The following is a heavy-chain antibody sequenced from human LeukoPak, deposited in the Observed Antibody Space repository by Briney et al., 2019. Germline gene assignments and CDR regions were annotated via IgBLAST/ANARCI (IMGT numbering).Heavy chain of an antibody. CDR1: GDSITRYY. J-gene: IGHJ2*01. CDR3: ARSLGLGRFDL. D-gene: IGHD1-26*01. Sequence: SETLSLTCAVSGDSITRYYWSWIRQPPGRGLEWIGYFYHSGSTDSNPSLKSRVIIALDTSKRQFSLKLTSVAAADTAVYFCARSLGLGRFDLWGRGTLVTVSS. V-gene: IGHV4-59*01. CDR2: FYHSGST.